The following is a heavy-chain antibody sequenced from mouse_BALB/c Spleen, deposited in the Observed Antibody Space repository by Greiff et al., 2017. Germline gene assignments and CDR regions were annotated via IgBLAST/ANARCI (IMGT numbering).Heavy chain of an antibody. CDR2: ISYSGST. D-gene: IGHD2-3*01. Sequence: EVQLQQSGPSLVKPSQTLSLTCSVTGDSITSGYWNWIRKFPGNKLEYMGYISYSGSTYYNPSLKSRISITRDTSKNQYYLQLNSVTTEDTATYYCARSLSYDGYYFAYWGQGTLVTVSA. J-gene: IGHJ3*01. CDR3: ARSLSYDGYYFAY. CDR1: GDSITSGY. V-gene: IGHV3-8*02.